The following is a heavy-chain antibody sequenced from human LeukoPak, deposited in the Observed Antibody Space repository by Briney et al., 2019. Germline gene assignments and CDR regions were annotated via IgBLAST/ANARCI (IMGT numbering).Heavy chain of an antibody. V-gene: IGHV3-20*04. D-gene: IGHD4-23*01. CDR2: INWNGGGT. CDR3: AKGWNGMDYGGGLDY. CDR1: GFTFSYAW. Sequence: GGSLRLSCAASGFTFSYAWMSWLRQAPGKGLEWVSGINWNGGGTAYADSVKGRFTISRDNAKNSLYLQMNSLRAEDTALYYCAKGWNGMDYGGGLDYWGQGTLVTVSS. J-gene: IGHJ4*02.